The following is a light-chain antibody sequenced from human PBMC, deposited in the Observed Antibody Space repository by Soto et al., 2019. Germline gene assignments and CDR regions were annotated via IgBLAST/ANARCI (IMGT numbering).Light chain of an antibody. J-gene: IGKJ4*01. CDR1: QSLLGSDGKTY. CDR2: EVS. CDR3: MQSVPFPGS. V-gene: IGKV2D-29*01. Sequence: DIVMTQTPLSLSVTPGQPASISCKSSQSLLGSDGKTYVSWYLQKPGHPPQLLIFEVSNHFSGVSDRFSGSGSGTDFTLKISRVEDEDGGVYYCMQSVPFPGSFGGVTKVEIK.